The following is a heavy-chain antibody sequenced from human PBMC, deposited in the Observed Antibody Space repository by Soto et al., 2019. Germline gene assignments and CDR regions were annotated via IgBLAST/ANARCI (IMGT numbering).Heavy chain of an antibody. V-gene: IGHV1-8*01. CDR2: MNPGSGDT. D-gene: IGHD3-10*01. Sequence: SVKVSCKASGYSFTNNDVSWVRQATGQGLEWMGWMNPGSGDTGYAQKFQGRVTMTRDISIATAYMELSSLRSDDTAIYYCARMVKLGSLKWFDPWGQANLVTVSS. J-gene: IGHJ5*02. CDR1: GYSFTNND. CDR3: ARMVKLGSLKWFDP.